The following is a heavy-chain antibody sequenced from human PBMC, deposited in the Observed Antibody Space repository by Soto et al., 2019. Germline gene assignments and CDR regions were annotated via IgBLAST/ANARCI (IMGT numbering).Heavy chain of an antibody. CDR1: GFTFDDYA. D-gene: IGHD6-13*01. J-gene: IGHJ6*02. CDR2: ISWNSGSI. V-gene: IGHV3-9*01. Sequence: EVQLVESGGGLVQPGRSLRLSCAASGFTFDDYAMHWVRQAPGKGLEWVSGISWNSGSIGYADPVKGRFTISRDNAKNSLYLQMNSLRAEDTALYYCAKGTQQPVRYYYYYGMDVWGQGTTVTVSS. CDR3: AKGTQQPVRYYYYYGMDV.